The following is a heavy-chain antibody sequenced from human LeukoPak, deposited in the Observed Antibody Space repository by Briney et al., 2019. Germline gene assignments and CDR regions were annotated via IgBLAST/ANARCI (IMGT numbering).Heavy chain of an antibody. CDR1: GGSISSYY. V-gene: IGHV4-59*01. Sequence: TETLSLTCTVSGGSISSYYWSWIRQSPGKGLEWIGYIYYSGSTNYNPSLKSRVTISVDTSKNQFSLKLSSVTAADTAVYYCARGPYYDFWSGYSQMGLDYWGQGTLVTVSS. D-gene: IGHD3-3*01. J-gene: IGHJ4*02. CDR3: ARGPYYDFWSGYSQMGLDY. CDR2: IYYSGST.